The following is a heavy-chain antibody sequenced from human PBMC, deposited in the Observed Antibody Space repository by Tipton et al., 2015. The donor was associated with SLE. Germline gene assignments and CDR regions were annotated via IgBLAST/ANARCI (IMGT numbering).Heavy chain of an antibody. CDR3: ARHRRGGRSGVDYGMDV. V-gene: IGHV4-34*01. Sequence: LRLSCAVYGGSFSAYYWSWIRQPPGEGLEWIGEINHSGSTNYNPSLKSRVTISVDTSKNQFSLKLTSLTAADTAVYYCARHRRGGRSGVDYGMDVWGQGTSVTVSS. J-gene: IGHJ6*02. CDR2: INHSGST. D-gene: IGHD2-15*01. CDR1: GGSFSAYY.